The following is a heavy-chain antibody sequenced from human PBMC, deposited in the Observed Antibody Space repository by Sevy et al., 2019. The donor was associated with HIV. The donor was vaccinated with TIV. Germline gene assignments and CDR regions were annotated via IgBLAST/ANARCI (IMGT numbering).Heavy chain of an antibody. Sequence: ASVKVSCKASGGTFSSYAISWVRQAPGQGLEWMGGIIPIFGTANYAQKFQGRVTITADKSTSTAYMELGSLRSEETAVYYCARDSLRGGKYLPFGLHDAFDIWGQGTMVTVSS. CDR3: ARDSLRGGKYLPFGLHDAFDI. D-gene: IGHD4-4*01. CDR2: IIPIFGTA. CDR1: GGTFSSYA. V-gene: IGHV1-69*06. J-gene: IGHJ3*02.